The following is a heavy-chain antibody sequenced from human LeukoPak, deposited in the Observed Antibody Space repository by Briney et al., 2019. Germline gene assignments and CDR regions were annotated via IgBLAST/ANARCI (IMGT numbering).Heavy chain of an antibody. CDR1: GFTFSSYG. Sequence: GGSLRLSCSASGFTFSSYGMHWVRQAPGKGLEWVEVIWYDGSNKYYAESVKGRFTISRHNSKNTLYLQMNSLRAEDTAVYYCGSSRLRSNTQFDYWGQGTLVTVSS. CDR3: GSSRLRSNTQFDY. J-gene: IGHJ4*02. V-gene: IGHV3-33*01. CDR2: IWYDGSNK. D-gene: IGHD4-17*01.